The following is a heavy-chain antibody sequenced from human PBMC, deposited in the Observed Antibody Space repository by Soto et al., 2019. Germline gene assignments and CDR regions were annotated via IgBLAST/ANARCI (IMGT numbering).Heavy chain of an antibody. CDR3: AKPGIAVAGTGGFDY. CDR2: INPNSGNT. D-gene: IGHD6-19*01. Sequence: QVQLVHSGAEVKKTGASVKVSCKASGYTFTTYDINWVRQATGQGLEWMGWINPNSGNTGYARKYQGRVTMTRDTSTNTAYMELSKLRSEDTAVYYCAKPGIAVAGTGGFDYWGQGTLVTVSS. J-gene: IGHJ4*02. V-gene: IGHV1-8*01. CDR1: GYTFTTYD.